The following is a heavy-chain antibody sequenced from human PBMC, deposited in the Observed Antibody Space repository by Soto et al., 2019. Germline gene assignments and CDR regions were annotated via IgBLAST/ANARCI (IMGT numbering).Heavy chain of an antibody. V-gene: IGHV3-11*01. CDR1: GFSFSDYY. D-gene: IGHD3-9*01. Sequence: QVQLVESGGGLVKPGGSLRLSCAASGFSFSDYYMSWIRQAPGKGLEWVSYISSSGSTIYYADSVKGRFTISRDNAKNSLYLQMNSLRAEDTDVYYWGRDPPLGDYDILTGTRDGGQGTLVTVSS. J-gene: IGHJ4*02. CDR3: GRDPPLGDYDILTGTRD. CDR2: ISSSGSTI.